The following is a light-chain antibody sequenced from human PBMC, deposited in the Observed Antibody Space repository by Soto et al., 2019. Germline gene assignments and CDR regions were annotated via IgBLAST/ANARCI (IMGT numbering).Light chain of an antibody. CDR2: DAS. CDR3: QQYNNWQKT. CDR1: QDINSY. V-gene: IGKV1-33*01. J-gene: IGKJ1*01. Sequence: DIQMTQSPSSLSASVGDRVTITCQASQDINSYLNWFQQKPGKAPKVLIYDASNLKTGVPSMFSGSGSGTDFTLTISSLQSEDFAVYYCQQYNNWQKTFGQGTKVDIK.